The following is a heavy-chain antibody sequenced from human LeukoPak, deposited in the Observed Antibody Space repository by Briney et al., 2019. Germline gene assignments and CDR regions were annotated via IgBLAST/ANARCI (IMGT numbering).Heavy chain of an antibody. CDR3: ARGRRYCSGGSCYCFY. CDR2: INSGGRST. CDR1: GLPLSSYR. Sequence: GGSLRLSCAASGLPLSSYRVHWVRQAPGKGLVWVSRINSGGRSTSYAASVKRRFTISRDNAKNTLYLQMSSLRAEDTAVYYCARGRRYCSGGSCYCFYWGQETRVTVSS. V-gene: IGHV3-74*01. J-gene: IGHJ4*02. D-gene: IGHD2-15*01.